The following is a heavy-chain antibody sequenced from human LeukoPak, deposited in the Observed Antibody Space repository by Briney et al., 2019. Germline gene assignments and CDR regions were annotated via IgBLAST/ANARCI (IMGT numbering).Heavy chain of an antibody. CDR2: IYHTGST. V-gene: IGHV4-59*01. Sequence: PSETLSLTCTASGGSINAYYWSWIRQPPGKGLEWIGYIYHTGSTNYNPSLQSRVSISLDTSKNQFSLKLSSVTAADTAVYYCARDLGYCSSTTCYWLDPWGQGTLVTVSS. J-gene: IGHJ5*02. D-gene: IGHD2-2*01. CDR3: ARDLGYCSSTTCYWLDP. CDR1: GGSINAYY.